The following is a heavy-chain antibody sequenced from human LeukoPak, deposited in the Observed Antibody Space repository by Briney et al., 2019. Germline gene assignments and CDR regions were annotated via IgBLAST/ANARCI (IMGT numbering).Heavy chain of an antibody. Sequence: GASVKVSCKASGYTFTSYDINWVRQAPGRGLEWMGWINPNSGGTNYAQKFQGRVTMTRDTSISTAYMELSRLRSDDTAVYYCARDAIAAAGTQLPYYYYYMDVWGKGTTVTISS. CDR2: INPNSGGT. D-gene: IGHD6-13*01. V-gene: IGHV1-2*02. J-gene: IGHJ6*03. CDR3: ARDAIAAAGTQLPYYYYYMDV. CDR1: GYTFTSYD.